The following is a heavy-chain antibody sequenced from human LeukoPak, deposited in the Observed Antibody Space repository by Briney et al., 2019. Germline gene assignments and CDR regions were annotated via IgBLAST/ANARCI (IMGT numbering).Heavy chain of an antibody. V-gene: IGHV4-59*01. CDR1: GGSISSYY. CDR2: IYYSGST. Sequence: PSQTLSLTCSVSGGSISSYYWSWIRQPPGKGLEWIGYIYYSGSTNYSPSLKSRVTISVDTSKNQFPLKLSSVTAADTAVYYCARADGPGDAFDIWGQGTMVTVSS. CDR3: ARADGPGDAFDI. J-gene: IGHJ3*02. D-gene: IGHD2-2*01.